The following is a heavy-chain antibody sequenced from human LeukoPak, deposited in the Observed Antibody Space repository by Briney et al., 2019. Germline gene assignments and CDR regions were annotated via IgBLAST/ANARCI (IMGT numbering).Heavy chain of an antibody. CDR3: ARDDALKSSSWWAADY. J-gene: IGHJ4*02. D-gene: IGHD6-13*01. CDR2: IYYSGST. CDR1: GGSISSYY. Sequence: SETLSLTCTVSGGSISSYYWSWIRQPPGKGLEWIGYIYYSGSTNYNPSLKSRVTISVDTSKNQFSLKLSSVTAADTAVYYCARDDALKSSSWWAADYWGQGTLVTVSS. V-gene: IGHV4-59*01.